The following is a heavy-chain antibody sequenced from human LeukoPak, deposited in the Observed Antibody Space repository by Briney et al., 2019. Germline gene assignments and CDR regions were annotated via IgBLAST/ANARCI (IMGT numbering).Heavy chain of an antibody. V-gene: IGHV4-59*01. J-gene: IGHJ6*04. CDR1: GGSISSYY. CDR3: AREPHSMKYYYGSGSLAGILDV. CDR2: IYYSGST. Sequence: PSETLSHTCTVSGGSISSYYWSWIRQPPAKGLEWIGYIYYSGSTNYNPSLKSRVTISVDTSKNQFSLKLSSVTAADTAVYYCAREPHSMKYYYGSGSLAGILDVWGKGTTVTVSS. D-gene: IGHD3-10*01.